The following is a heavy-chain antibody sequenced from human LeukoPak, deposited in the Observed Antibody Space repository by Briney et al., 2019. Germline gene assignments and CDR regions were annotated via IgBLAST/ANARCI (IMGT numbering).Heavy chain of an antibody. CDR3: ARRRSRGYKDDAFDI. Sequence: PGGSLRLSCAASGFTLSSFWMNWVRQAPGKGLEWVANIKEEGSEKYYVDSVKGRFTISRDNAKNSLYLQMNSLRAEDTAVYYFARRRSRGYKDDAFDIWGQGTIVTVSS. CDR1: GFTLSSFW. J-gene: IGHJ3*02. D-gene: IGHD3-22*01. CDR2: IKEEGSEK. V-gene: IGHV3-7*01.